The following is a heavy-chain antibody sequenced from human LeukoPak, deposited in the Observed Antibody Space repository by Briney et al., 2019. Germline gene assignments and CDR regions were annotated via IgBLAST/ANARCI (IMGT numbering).Heavy chain of an antibody. CDR3: ARDGVSYSDHYYSMDV. J-gene: IGHJ6*03. CDR1: GFTFDDYA. D-gene: IGHD1-26*01. V-gene: IGHV3-9*01. Sequence: PGGSLRLSCAASGFTFDDYAMHWVRQAPGKGLEWVSGISWNSGSIGYADSVKGRFTISRDNAKNSLYLQMNSLRGEDTAVYYCARDGVSYSDHYYSMDVWGKGTTVTVSS. CDR2: ISWNSGSI.